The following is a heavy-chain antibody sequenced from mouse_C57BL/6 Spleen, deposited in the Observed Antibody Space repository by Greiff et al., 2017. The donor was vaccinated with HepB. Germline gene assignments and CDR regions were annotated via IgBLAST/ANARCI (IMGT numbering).Heavy chain of an antibody. CDR1: GYTFTSYN. D-gene: IGHD2-4*01. V-gene: IGHV1-12*01. CDR2: IYPGNGDT. J-gene: IGHJ3*01. Sequence: QVQLKESGAELVRPGASVKMSCKASGYTFTSYNMHWVKQTPRQGLEWIGAIYPGNGDTSYNQKFKGKATLTVDKSSSTAYMQLSSLTSEDSAVYFCASLYDYDKGAWFAYWGQGTLVTVSA. CDR3: ASLYDYDKGAWFAY.